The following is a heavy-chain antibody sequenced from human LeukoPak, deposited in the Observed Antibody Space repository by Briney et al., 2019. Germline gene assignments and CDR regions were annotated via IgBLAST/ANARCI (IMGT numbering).Heavy chain of an antibody. J-gene: IGHJ4*02. CDR1: GGPISSSSGNC. D-gene: IGHD4-23*01. CDR3: ARNGGNSDFDY. V-gene: IGHV4-4*02. CDR2: IYHSGST. Sequence: SETLSLACAVSGGPISSSSGNCWTWVRQPPGKGLEWIGEIYHSGSTNYNPSLKSRVTMLLDKSKNQFSLKLSSVTAADTAIYYCARNGGNSDFDYWGQGTLVTVSS.